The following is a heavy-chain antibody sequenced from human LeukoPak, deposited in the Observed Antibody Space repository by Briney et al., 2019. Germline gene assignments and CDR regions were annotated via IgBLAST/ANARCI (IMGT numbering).Heavy chain of an antibody. J-gene: IGHJ4*02. D-gene: IGHD1-14*01. V-gene: IGHV3-74*03. CDR2: INTDGTDI. CDR1: GFSFSKSW. Sequence: PGGSLRLSCVASGFSFSKSWMHWVRQAPGKGLLWVSRINTDGTDIKYAGSVEGRFTISKDNAKNTLYLQMHTLSAEDTAVYYCARDQTQAGPTTVDYWGQGTLVTVSS. CDR3: ARDQTQAGPTTVDY.